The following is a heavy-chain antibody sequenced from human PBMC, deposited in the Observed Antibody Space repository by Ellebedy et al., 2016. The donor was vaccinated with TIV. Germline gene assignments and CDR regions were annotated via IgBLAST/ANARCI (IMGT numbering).Heavy chain of an antibody. J-gene: IGHJ4*02. Sequence: GESLKISXAASGFRFSTYWMSWVRQAPGKGLEWVAKIREDGSQERYLDSVKGRFTISRDNAKNSLYLQMNSLRAEDTAVYYCASELDSSGYSPFGYWGQGTLVSVSS. CDR3: ASELDSSGYSPFGY. D-gene: IGHD3-22*01. CDR1: GFRFSTYW. CDR2: IREDGSQE. V-gene: IGHV3-7*01.